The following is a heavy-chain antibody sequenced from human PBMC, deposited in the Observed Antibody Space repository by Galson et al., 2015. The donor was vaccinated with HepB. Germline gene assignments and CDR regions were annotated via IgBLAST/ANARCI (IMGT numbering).Heavy chain of an antibody. D-gene: IGHD6-13*01. Sequence: SLRLSCAASGFTLSSYGMHWVRQAPGKGLEWVAVIWYDGSNKYYADSVKGRFTISRDNSKNTLYLQMNSLRAEDTAVYYCARDTVASSSWFDYYYGMDVWGQGTTVTVSS. CDR1: GFTLSSYG. CDR2: IWYDGSNK. V-gene: IGHV3-33*01. J-gene: IGHJ6*02. CDR3: ARDTVASSSWFDYYYGMDV.